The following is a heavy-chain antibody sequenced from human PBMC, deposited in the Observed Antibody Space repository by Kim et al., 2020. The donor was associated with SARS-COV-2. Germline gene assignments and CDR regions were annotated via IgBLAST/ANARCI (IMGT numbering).Heavy chain of an antibody. CDR3: ARRGFYGDYVSAFDI. J-gene: IGHJ3*02. Sequence: PAPKSRVTISVDTSKNQFSLKLSSVTAADTAVYYCARRGFYGDYVSAFDIWGQGTMVTVSS. V-gene: IGHV4-59*08. D-gene: IGHD4-17*01.